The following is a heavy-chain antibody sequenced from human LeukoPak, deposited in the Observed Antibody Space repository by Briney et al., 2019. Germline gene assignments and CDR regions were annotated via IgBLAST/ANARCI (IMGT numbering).Heavy chain of an antibody. CDR3: ARHTKGRTYGMDV. CDR2: IKQDGSEK. CDR1: GFTFSSYW. Sequence: GGSLRLSCAASGFTFSSYWMSWVRQAPGKGLEGVANIKQDGSEKYYVDSVKGRFTISRDNAKNSLYLQMNSLRAEDTAVYYCARHTKGRTYGMDVWGQGTTVTVSS. V-gene: IGHV3-7*04. D-gene: IGHD2-8*01. J-gene: IGHJ6*02.